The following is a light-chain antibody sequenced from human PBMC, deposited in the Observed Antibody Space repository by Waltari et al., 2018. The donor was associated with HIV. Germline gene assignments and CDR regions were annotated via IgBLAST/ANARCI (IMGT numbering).Light chain of an antibody. CDR3: QAWDSSTVV. V-gene: IGLV3-1*01. Sequence: SYELTQPPSVSVSPGQTASITCSGDKLGDKYACWYQQKPGQSPVLVIYHDIQRPSGIPERFSCSNSGNTATLTISGTQAMDEADYYCQAWDSSTVVFGGGTKLTVL. CDR2: HDI. CDR1: KLGDKY. J-gene: IGLJ2*01.